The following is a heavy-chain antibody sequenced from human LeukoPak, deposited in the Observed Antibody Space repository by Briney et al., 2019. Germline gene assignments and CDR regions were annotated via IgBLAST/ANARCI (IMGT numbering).Heavy chain of an antibody. D-gene: IGHD3-10*01. J-gene: IGHJ4*02. CDR1: GGSVSSGSDY. Sequence: PSETLSLTCTVSGGSVSSGSDYWSWIRQPPGKGLEWIGHISYSGSTNYNPSLKSRVTISLDTSKNQLSLKLSSVTTADTAVYCCARGQAALWFGELWGQGTLVTVSS. CDR3: ARGQAALWFGEL. V-gene: IGHV4-61*01. CDR2: ISYSGST.